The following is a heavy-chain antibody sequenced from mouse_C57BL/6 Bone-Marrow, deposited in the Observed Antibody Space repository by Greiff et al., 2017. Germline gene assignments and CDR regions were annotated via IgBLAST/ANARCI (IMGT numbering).Heavy chain of an antibody. V-gene: IGHV1-52*01. CDR1: GYTFTSYW. J-gene: IGHJ4*01. CDR3: ARRDYSNYHYYAMDY. CDR2: IDPSDSET. D-gene: IGHD2-5*01. Sequence: VQLQQPGAELVRPGSSVKLSCKASGYTFTSYWMHWVKQRPIQGLEWIGNIDPSDSETHYNQKFKDKATLTVDKSSSTAYMQLSSLTSEDSAVYYCARRDYSNYHYYAMDYWGQGTSVTVSS.